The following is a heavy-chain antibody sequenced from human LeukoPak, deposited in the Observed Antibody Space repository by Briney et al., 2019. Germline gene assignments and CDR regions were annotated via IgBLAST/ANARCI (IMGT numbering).Heavy chain of an antibody. Sequence: PSETLSLTCTVSGGSISSYYWSWIRQPPGKGLEWIGYIYYSGSTNYNPSLKSRVTISVDTSKDQFSLKLSSVTAADTAVYYCARLALWFREEDYYGMDVWGQGTTVTVSS. V-gene: IGHV4-59*01. CDR2: IYYSGST. J-gene: IGHJ6*02. D-gene: IGHD3-10*01. CDR1: GGSISSYY. CDR3: ARLALWFREEDYYGMDV.